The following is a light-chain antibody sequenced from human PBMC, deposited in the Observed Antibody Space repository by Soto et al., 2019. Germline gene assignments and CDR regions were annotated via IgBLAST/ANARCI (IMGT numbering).Light chain of an antibody. Sequence: QSALTQPASVSGSPGQSITISCTGTSSDVGGYNYVSWYQQHPGKAPKLIIYDVSYRLSGVSNRFSGSKSGNTASLTISGLQAEDEADYYCSSFTSSSTVVFGGGTKLTVL. CDR1: SSDVGGYNY. CDR3: SSFTSSSTVV. CDR2: DVS. J-gene: IGLJ3*02. V-gene: IGLV2-14*01.